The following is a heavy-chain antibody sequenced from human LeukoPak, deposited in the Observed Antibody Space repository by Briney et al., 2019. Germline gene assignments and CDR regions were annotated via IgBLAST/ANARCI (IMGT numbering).Heavy chain of an antibody. CDR3: AKGDVDPGYYYYGMDV. CDR2: ISYDGSNK. Sequence: PGGSLRLSCAASGFTFSSYGMHWVRQAPGKGLEWVAVISYDGSNKYYADSVKGRFTISRDNSKNTLYLQMNSLRAEDTAVYYCAKGDVDPGYYYYGMDVWGQGTTVTVSS. J-gene: IGHJ6*02. CDR1: GFTFSSYG. D-gene: IGHD2-15*01. V-gene: IGHV3-30*18.